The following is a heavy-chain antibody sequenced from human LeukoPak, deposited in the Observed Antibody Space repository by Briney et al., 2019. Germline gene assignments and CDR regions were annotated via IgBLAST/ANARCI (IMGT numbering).Heavy chain of an antibody. V-gene: IGHV3-43*02. CDR2: ISGDGGST. J-gene: IGHJ4*02. CDR3: ARGSESSGWYDY. Sequence: PGGSLGLSCAAPGFMFHDYAIHWVRQAPGKGLEWVSLISGDGGSTFYADSVKGRFTISRDNSKNSLYLQMNSLRSDDTALYYCARGSESSGWYDYWGQGTLVTVSS. CDR1: GFMFHDYA. D-gene: IGHD6-19*01.